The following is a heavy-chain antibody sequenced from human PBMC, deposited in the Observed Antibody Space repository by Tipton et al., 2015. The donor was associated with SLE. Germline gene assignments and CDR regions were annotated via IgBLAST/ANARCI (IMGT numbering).Heavy chain of an antibody. D-gene: IGHD4-17*01. CDR3: ARRLDYGDYGEYFQH. J-gene: IGHJ1*01. CDR2: IKQDGSEK. V-gene: IGHV3-7*03. CDR1: GFTFSSYW. Sequence: SLKLSCAASGFTFSSYWMSWVRQAPGKGLEWVANIKQDGSEKYYVDSVKGRFTISRDNAKNSLYLQMNSLRAEDTAVYYCARRLDYGDYGEYFQHWGQGTLVTVSS.